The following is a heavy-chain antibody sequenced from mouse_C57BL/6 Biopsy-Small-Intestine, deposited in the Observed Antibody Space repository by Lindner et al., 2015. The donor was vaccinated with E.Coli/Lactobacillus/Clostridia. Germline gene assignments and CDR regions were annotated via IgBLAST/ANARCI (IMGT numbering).Heavy chain of an antibody. Sequence: VQLQESGAELMKPGASVKLSCKATGYTFTGYWIEWVKQRPGHGLEWIGEILPGSGSTNYNEKFKGKATFTADTSSNTAYMQPSSLTTEDSAIYYCARHYYGSSYFAYWGQGTLVTVSA. J-gene: IGHJ3*01. D-gene: IGHD1-1*01. CDR1: GYTFTGYW. V-gene: IGHV1-9*01. CDR2: ILPGSGST. CDR3: ARHYYGSSYFAY.